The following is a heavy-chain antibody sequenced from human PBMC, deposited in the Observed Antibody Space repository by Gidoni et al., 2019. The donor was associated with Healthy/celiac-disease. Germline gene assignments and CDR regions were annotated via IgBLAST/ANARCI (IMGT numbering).Heavy chain of an antibody. CDR1: GGSISRSSYY. V-gene: IGHV4-39*01. J-gene: IGHJ3*02. Sequence: QLQLQESGPGLVKPSETLSLTCHVHGGSISRSSYYWGWFRQPPGKGLEWIVSIDYSGGTYYNPSLKSRVPISVETSKNQFSLKLCSVTAADTAVYYCARRAGYWSSTSCRDAFDIWGQGTMVTVSS. D-gene: IGHD2-2*01. CDR3: ARRAGYWSSTSCRDAFDI. CDR2: IDYSGGT.